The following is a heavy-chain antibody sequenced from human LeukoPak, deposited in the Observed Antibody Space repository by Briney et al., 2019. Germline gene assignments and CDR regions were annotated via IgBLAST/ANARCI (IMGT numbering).Heavy chain of an antibody. D-gene: IGHD4-11*01. J-gene: IGHJ4*02. CDR1: GFTFSNHW. CDR2: ISSSSSYI. Sequence: GGSLRLSCAASGFTFSNHWMSWVRQAPGKGLEWVSSISSSSSYIYYADSVKGRFTISRDNAKNSLYLQMNSLRAEDTAVYYCARGLSDYGNGTFDYWGQGTLVTVSS. CDR3: ARGLSDYGNGTFDY. V-gene: IGHV3-21*01.